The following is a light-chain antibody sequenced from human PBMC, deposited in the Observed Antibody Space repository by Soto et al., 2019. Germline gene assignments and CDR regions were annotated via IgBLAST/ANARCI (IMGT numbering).Light chain of an antibody. CDR3: QQYNDWPLT. V-gene: IGKV1-6*01. J-gene: IGKJ3*01. CDR1: QGIRND. Sequence: AIQMTQSPSSLSASVGDRVTITCRASQGIRNDLGWYQQKPGKAPKLLISAASSLQSGVPSRFSGSGSGTDFTLTISSLQPEDFALYYCQQYNDWPLTFGPGTKVDIK. CDR2: AAS.